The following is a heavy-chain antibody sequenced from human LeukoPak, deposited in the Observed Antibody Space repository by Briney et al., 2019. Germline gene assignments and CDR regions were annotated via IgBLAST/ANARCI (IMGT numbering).Heavy chain of an antibody. Sequence: PGGSLRLSCAASGFTFSSYSMNWVRQAPGKGLEWVSYISSGSSTIYYADSVKGRFTISRDNAKNSLYLQMNSLRAEDTAVFYCARAVTVWVLTEDAFDFWGQGTIVTVSS. CDR2: ISSGSSTI. J-gene: IGHJ3*01. CDR1: GFTFSSYS. V-gene: IGHV3-48*01. CDR3: ARAVTVWVLTEDAFDF. D-gene: IGHD2-8*01.